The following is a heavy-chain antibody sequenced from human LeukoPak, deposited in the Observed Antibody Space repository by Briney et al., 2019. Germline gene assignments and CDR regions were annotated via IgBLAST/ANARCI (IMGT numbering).Heavy chain of an antibody. CDR3: AKRTGWNDVSYYYYGMDV. J-gene: IGHJ6*02. Sequence: TGGSLRLSCAASGFTFSSYAMSWVRQAPGKGLEWVSAISGSGGSTYYADSVKGRFTISRDNSKNTLYLQMNSLRAEDTAVYYCAKRTGWNDVSYYYYGMDVWGQGTTVTVSS. V-gene: IGHV3-23*01. CDR1: GFTFSSYA. CDR2: ISGSGGST. D-gene: IGHD1-1*01.